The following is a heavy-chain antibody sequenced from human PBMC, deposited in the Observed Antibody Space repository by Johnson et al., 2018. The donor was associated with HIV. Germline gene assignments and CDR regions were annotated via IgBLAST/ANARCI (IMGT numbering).Heavy chain of an antibody. J-gene: IGHJ3*02. V-gene: IGHV3-13*01. CDR1: GFTFSSYD. CDR3: ARACSAAHCYSAQAFDI. Sequence: EVQLVESGGGVVQPGRSLRLSCAASGFTFSSYDMHWVRQATGKGLEWVSAIGTVGDTYYVGSVKGRFTISRDNAKNSLYLQVNSLRAGDTAVYYCARACSAAHCYSAQAFDIWGQGTMVTVSS. CDR2: IGTVGDT. D-gene: IGHD2-15*01.